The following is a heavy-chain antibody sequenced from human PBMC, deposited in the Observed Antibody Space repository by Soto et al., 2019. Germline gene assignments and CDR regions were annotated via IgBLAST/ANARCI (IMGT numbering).Heavy chain of an antibody. J-gene: IGHJ4*02. CDR2: INSDGSST. D-gene: IGHD6-19*01. V-gene: IGHV3-74*01. CDR3: ARDPGTGGWYSHLDY. Sequence: PGKGLVWVSRINSDGSSTSYADSVKGRFTISRDNAKNTLYLQMNSLRAEDTAVYYFARDPGTGGWYSHLDYRGQGTLVPVSS.